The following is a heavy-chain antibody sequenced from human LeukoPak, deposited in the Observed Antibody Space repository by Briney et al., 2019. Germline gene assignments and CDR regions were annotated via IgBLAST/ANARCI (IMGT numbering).Heavy chain of an antibody. Sequence: GGSLRLSCAPPIDTSCGYAISSVRQAPGKGLEWVSAISGSGGSTYYADSVKGRFTISRDNSKNTLYLQMNSLRAEDTAVYYCAKSGYSSGWYNFDYWGQGTLVTVSS. D-gene: IGHD6-19*01. CDR1: IDTSCGYA. J-gene: IGHJ4*02. CDR2: ISGSGGST. V-gene: IGHV3-23*01. CDR3: AKSGYSSGWYNFDY.